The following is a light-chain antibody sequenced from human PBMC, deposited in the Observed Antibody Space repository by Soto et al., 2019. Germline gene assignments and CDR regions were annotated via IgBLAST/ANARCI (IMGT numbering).Light chain of an antibody. V-gene: IGLV1-51*01. J-gene: IGLJ1*01. CDR1: SSNIGGNS. CDR2: DDD. Sequence: QSVLTQPPSVSAAPGQRVTISCSGSSSNIGGNSVSWYQQLPGTAPKLLIYDDDKRPSGIPDRFSGSKSGTSATLGITGFQTGDEADYYCGSWDSSLSAYVFGTGTKAPS. CDR3: GSWDSSLSAYV.